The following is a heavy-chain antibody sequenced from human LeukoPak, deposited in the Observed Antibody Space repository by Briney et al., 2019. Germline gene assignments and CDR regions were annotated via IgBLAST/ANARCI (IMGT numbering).Heavy chain of an antibody. CDR2: IYTSGST. CDR1: GGSISSGSYY. J-gene: IGHJ6*03. D-gene: IGHD4-17*01. V-gene: IGHV4-61*02. CDR3: ASGDYAYYYYYVDV. Sequence: SQTLSLTCTVSGGSISSGSYYWSWIRQPAGKGLEWIGRIYTSGSTNYNPSLKSRVTISVDTSKNQFSLKLSSVTAADMAVYYCASGDYAYYYYYVDVWAKGPRSPSP.